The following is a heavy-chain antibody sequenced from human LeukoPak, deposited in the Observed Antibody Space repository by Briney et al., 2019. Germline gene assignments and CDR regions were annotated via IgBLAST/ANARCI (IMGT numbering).Heavy chain of an antibody. CDR3: ARDHLSLGNGFDY. J-gene: IGHJ4*02. CDR2: INLDGRST. V-gene: IGHV3-74*01. D-gene: IGHD7-27*01. Sequence: GGSLRLSCSASGFQFSSFWMHWVRQAPGKGLVWVSRINLDGRSTTYADSLKGRFTISRDNAKNTLYLQMNSLRAEDTAVYYCARDHLSLGNGFDYWGQGTLVTVSS. CDR1: GFQFSSFW.